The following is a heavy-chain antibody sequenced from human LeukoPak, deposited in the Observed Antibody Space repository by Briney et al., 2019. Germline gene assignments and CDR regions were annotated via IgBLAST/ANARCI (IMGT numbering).Heavy chain of an antibody. CDR3: ARGVQYSSGWNPNDY. CDR2: ISTYNGNT. CDR1: GGTFSSYA. J-gene: IGHJ4*02. D-gene: IGHD6-19*01. Sequence: ASVKVSCKASGGTFSSYAISWVRQAPGQGLEWMGWISTYNGNTNYAQKLQGRVTMTTDTSTSTAYMELRSLRSDDTAVYYCARGVQYSSGWNPNDYWGQGTLVTVSS. V-gene: IGHV1-18*01.